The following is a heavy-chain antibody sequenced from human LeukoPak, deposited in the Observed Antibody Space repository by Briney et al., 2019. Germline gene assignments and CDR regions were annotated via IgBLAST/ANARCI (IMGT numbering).Heavy chain of an antibody. CDR1: GYSISSGYY. CDR2: IYHSGNT. CDR3: ARAGPSRSYDYVWGSYDY. V-gene: IGHV4-38-2*02. D-gene: IGHD3-16*01. J-gene: IGHJ4*02. Sequence: SETLSLTCTVSGYSISSGYYWGWIRQPPGKGLEWIGNIYHSGNTYYNPSLKSRVTISVDTSKNQFSLKLSSVTAADTAVYYCARAGPSRSYDYVWGSYDYWGQGTLVTVSS.